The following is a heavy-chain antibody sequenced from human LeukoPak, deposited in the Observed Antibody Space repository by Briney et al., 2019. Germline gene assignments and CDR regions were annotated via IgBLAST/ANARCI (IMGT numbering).Heavy chain of an antibody. CDR1: GYTFTGYY. Sequence: GASVKVSCKTSGYTFTGYYIHWVRQAPGQGLEWMGWINPSNGGKNSAQKFQGRVTMTRDTSISTAYMELSGLTSDDTAIYYCARQTIRPFGYWGQGTLVTVSA. D-gene: IGHD3-9*01. J-gene: IGHJ4*02. V-gene: IGHV1-2*02. CDR2: INPSNGGK. CDR3: ARQTIRPFGY.